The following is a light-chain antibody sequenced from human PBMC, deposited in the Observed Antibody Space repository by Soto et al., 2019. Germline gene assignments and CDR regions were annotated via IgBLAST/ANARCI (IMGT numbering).Light chain of an antibody. J-gene: IGLJ2*01. CDR3: AAWDDGLNGVV. CDR2: NNN. CDR1: NSNIGSNA. V-gene: IGLV1-44*01. Sequence: QLVLTQPPSASVTPGQRVTISCSGSNSNIGSNAVSWYQQLPGTAPKLLIYNNNQRPSGVPDRFSGSKSGTSASLAISGLQSEDEADYYCAAWDDGLNGVVFGGGTKVTVL.